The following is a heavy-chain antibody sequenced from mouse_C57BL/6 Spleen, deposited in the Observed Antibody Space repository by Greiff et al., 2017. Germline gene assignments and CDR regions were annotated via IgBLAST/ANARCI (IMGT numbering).Heavy chain of an antibody. CDR2: IDPSDSYT. D-gene: IGHD2-1*01. J-gene: IGHJ4*01. CDR3: ARWDGNYDYAMDY. CDR1: GYTFTSYW. Sequence: QVQLQQPGAELVKPGASVKLSCKASGYTFTSYWMQWVKQRPGQGLEWIGEIDPSDSYTNYNQKFKGKATLTVDPSSSTAYMQLSSLTSEDSAVYYCARWDGNYDYAMDYWGQGTSVTVAS. V-gene: IGHV1-50*01.